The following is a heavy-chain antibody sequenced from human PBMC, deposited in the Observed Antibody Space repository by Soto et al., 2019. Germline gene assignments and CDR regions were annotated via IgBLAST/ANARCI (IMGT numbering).Heavy chain of an antibody. CDR1: GGSISSGDYY. V-gene: IGHV4-30-4*01. J-gene: IGHJ5*02. CDR3: ARGVFGDRPDHSNWFDP. CDR2: IYYSGST. D-gene: IGHD3-10*01. Sequence: QVQLQESGPGLVKPSQTLSLTCTVSGGSISSGDYYWSWIRQPPGKGLEWIGYIYYSGSTYYNPSLKSRVTISVDTSKNQFSLKLSSVTAADTAVYYCARGVFGDRPDHSNWFDPWGQGTLVTVSS.